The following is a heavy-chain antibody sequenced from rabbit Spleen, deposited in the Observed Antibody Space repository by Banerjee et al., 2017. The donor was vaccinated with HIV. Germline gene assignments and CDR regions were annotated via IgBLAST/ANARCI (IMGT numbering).Heavy chain of an antibody. V-gene: IGHV1S45*01. CDR3: ARDAGSYDYIDGYFNL. J-gene: IGHJ4*01. CDR1: GFTLSSYYY. D-gene: IGHD8-1*01. CDR2: IYTGNSKT. Sequence: QEQLVESGGGLVQPEGSLTLTCTASGFTLSSYYYMCWVRQAPGKGLEWIGCIYTGNSKTYYASWAKGRFTISKTSSTMVTLQMTSLTAADTATYFCARDAGSYDYIDGYFNLWGPGTLVTVS.